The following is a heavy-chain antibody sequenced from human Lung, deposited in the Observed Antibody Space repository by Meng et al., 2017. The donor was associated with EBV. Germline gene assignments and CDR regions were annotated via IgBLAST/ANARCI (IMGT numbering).Heavy chain of an antibody. Sequence: QLEARGPGLLQASGTLSLICTVSGDSSSSDIGWSGVRQAPGKGLEWIGEVYHRGDTNYNPSLKSRVVISVDRSKNQFSLNLSSVTAADTAVYYCGRDQGRQLINHWGQGTLVTVSS. CDR3: GRDQGRQLINH. CDR1: GDSSSSDIG. D-gene: IGHD1-1*01. J-gene: IGHJ4*02. V-gene: IGHV4-4*02. CDR2: VYHRGDT.